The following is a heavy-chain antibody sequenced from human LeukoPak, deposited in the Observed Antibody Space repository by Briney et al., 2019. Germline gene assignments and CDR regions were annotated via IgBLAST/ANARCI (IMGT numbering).Heavy chain of an antibody. J-gene: IGHJ4*02. D-gene: IGHD2-8*01. V-gene: IGHV3-23*01. CDR1: GFTFSSYA. Sequence: PGGSLRLSCAASGFTFSSYAMSWVRQAPGKGLEWVSAISGSGGSTYYADSVKGRFTISRDNAKNSLYLQMNSLRAEDTAVYYCARGNGFIIDYWGQGTLVTVSS. CDR2: ISGSGGST. CDR3: ARGNGFIIDY.